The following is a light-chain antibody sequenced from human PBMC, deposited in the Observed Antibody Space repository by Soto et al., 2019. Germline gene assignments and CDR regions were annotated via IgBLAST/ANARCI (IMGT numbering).Light chain of an antibody. V-gene: IGLV2-14*01. CDR3: SSYTTSVTYV. CDR2: DVS. Sequence: QSALTQPASGSGFPGQSITISCTGTSSDVGAYNSVSWYQQHPGKAPKLIIYDVSTRPSGISDRFSGSKSGNTASLTISGLQAEYESDYYCSSYTTSVTYVFGTGTKVTVL. CDR1: SSDVGAYNS. J-gene: IGLJ1*01.